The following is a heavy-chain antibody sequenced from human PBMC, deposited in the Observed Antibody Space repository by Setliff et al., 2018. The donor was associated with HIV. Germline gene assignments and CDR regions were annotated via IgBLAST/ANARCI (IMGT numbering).Heavy chain of an antibody. Sequence: ASVKVSCKASGYTFTSYGISWVRQAPGQGLEWMGWISAYNGNTNYAQKFQGRVTMTRDTSISTAYMELSRLRSDDTAVYYCARDWNYYGSGSYPGYWGQGTLVTVSS. J-gene: IGHJ4*02. CDR2: ISAYNGNT. CDR1: GYTFTSYG. D-gene: IGHD3-10*01. CDR3: ARDWNYYGSGSYPGY. V-gene: IGHV1-18*01.